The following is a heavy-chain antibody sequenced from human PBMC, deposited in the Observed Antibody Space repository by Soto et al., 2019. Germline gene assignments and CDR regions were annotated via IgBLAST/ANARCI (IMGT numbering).Heavy chain of an antibody. Sequence: PGGSLRLSCAASGFTFSSYGMHWVRQAPGKGLGWVAVISYDGSNKYYADSVKGRFTISRDNSKNTLYLQMNSLRAEDTAVYYCAKVAYYYDSSGYYIAPYYVDYWGQGTLVTVSS. CDR2: ISYDGSNK. D-gene: IGHD3-22*01. CDR1: GFTFSSYG. J-gene: IGHJ4*02. CDR3: AKVAYYYDSSGYYIAPYYVDY. V-gene: IGHV3-30*18.